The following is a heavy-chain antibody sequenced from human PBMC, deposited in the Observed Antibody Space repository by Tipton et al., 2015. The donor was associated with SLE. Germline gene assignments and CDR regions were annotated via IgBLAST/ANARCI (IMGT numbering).Heavy chain of an antibody. D-gene: IGHD6-19*01. V-gene: IGHV3-30*04. CDR2: ISYDGSNK. Sequence: SLRLSCAASGFTFSSYAMHWVRQAPGKGLECVAVISYDGSNKYYADSVKGRFTISRDNSKNTLYLQMNSLRAEDTAVYYCARGARGWGYMDVWGKGTTVTVSS. CDR1: GFTFSSYA. J-gene: IGHJ6*03. CDR3: ARGARGWGYMDV.